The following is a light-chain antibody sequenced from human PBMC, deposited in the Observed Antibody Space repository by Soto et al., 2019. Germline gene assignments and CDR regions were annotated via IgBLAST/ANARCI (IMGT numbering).Light chain of an antibody. CDR2: KAS. CDR1: QSVSTW. Sequence: DIQMTQSPSTLSASVGDRVTITCRASQSVSTWLAWYQQKPGEAPKLLIYKASSLESGVPSRFSGSGSGTEFTLTISSLQPDDLATYYCQQYNSFSRTFGQGTKVDIK. CDR3: QQYNSFSRT. J-gene: IGKJ1*01. V-gene: IGKV1-5*03.